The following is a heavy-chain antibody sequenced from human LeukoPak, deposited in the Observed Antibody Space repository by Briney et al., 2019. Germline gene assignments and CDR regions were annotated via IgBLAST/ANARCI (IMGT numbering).Heavy chain of an antibody. Sequence: SSETLSLTCTVSGGSISSYYWNWIRQSPGKGLEWIGYISYSGSTNYNPSLKSRVTISVDTSKNQFSLKLSSVTAADTAVYYCARAGYSFGLDYWGQGTLVTVSS. CDR3: ARAGYSFGLDY. J-gene: IGHJ4*02. CDR1: GGSISSYY. CDR2: ISYSGST. V-gene: IGHV4-59*01. D-gene: IGHD5-18*01.